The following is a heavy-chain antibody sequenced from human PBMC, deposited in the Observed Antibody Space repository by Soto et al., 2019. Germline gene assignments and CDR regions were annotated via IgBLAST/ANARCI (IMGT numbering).Heavy chain of an antibody. J-gene: IGHJ5*02. Sequence: QVQLVQSGAEVKKPGSSVKVSCKASGGTFSSYAISWVRQAPGQGLEWMGGIIPIFGTANYAQKFQGRVTITADESTSTAYMELSSLRSEDTAVYYCARPTRYYYASSGQSAWFDPWGQGTLVTVSS. CDR1: GGTFSSYA. CDR3: ARPTRYYYASSGQSAWFDP. CDR2: IIPIFGTA. D-gene: IGHD3-22*01. V-gene: IGHV1-69*12.